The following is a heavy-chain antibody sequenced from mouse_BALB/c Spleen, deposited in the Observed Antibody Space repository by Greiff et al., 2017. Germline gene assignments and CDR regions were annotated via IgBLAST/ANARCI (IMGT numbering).Heavy chain of an antibody. Sequence: VQLQQSGPGLVQPSQSLSITCTVSGFSLTSYGVHWVRQSPGKGLEWLGVIWSGGSTDYNAAFISRLSISKDNSKSQVFFKMNSLQANDTAIYYCARNFPLIYYYGTSSVYFDYWGQGTTLTVSS. CDR2: IWSGGST. J-gene: IGHJ2*01. D-gene: IGHD1-1*01. CDR1: GFSLTSYG. V-gene: IGHV2-2*02. CDR3: ARNFPLIYYYGTSSVYFDY.